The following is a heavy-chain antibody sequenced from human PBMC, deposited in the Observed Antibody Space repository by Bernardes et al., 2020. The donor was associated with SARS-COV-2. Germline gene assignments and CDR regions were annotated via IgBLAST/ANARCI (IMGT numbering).Heavy chain of an antibody. J-gene: IGHJ4*02. Sequence: SETLSLTCTVSGASIRTYYWSWIRQPPGKGLEWIGDIYHSGSTNYRPSLESRVTISVDTSTNQLSLRLSSVTAADTAVYYGASRNFYDNSGAFDYCGQG. V-gene: IGHV4-59*08. CDR1: GASIRTYY. D-gene: IGHD3-22*01. CDR2: IYHSGST. CDR3: ASRNFYDNSGAFDY.